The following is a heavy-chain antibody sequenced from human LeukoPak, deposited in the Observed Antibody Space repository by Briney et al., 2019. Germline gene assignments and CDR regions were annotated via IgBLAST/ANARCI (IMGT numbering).Heavy chain of an antibody. J-gene: IGHJ6*02. CDR1: GGSISSYY. CDR2: IYYSGST. D-gene: IGHD3-10*01. Sequence: PSETLSLTCTVSGGSISSYYWSWIRQPPGKGLEWIGYIYYSGSTNYNPSLKSRVTISVDTSKNQFSLKLSSVTAADTAVYYCARDMVRASGYYYYGMDVWGQGTTVTVSS. CDR3: ARDMVRASGYYYYGMDV. V-gene: IGHV4-59*01.